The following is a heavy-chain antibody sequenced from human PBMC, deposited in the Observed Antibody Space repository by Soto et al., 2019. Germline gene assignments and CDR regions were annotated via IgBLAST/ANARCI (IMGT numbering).Heavy chain of an antibody. CDR1: GFTFSGSA. J-gene: IGHJ4*02. CDR2: IRSKANSYAT. D-gene: IGHD3-10*01. Sequence: EVQLVESGGGLVQPGGSLKLSCAASGFTFSGSAMHWVRQASGKGLEWVGRIRSKANSYATAYAASVKGRFTISRDDSKSTAYLQMNSLKTEDTAVYCCTMGLLWFGAYWGQGTLVTVSS. V-gene: IGHV3-73*02. CDR3: TMGLLWFGAY.